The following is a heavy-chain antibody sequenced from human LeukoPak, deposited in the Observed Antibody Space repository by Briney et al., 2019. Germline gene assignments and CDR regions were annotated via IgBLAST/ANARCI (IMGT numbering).Heavy chain of an antibody. J-gene: IGHJ4*02. CDR3: ARSGFGELFLFDY. CDR1: GGSISSYY. D-gene: IGHD3-10*01. V-gene: IGHV4-59*12. CDR2: IYYSGST. Sequence: TSETLSLTCTVSGGSISSYYWSWIRQPPGKGQEWIGYIYYSGSTNYNPSHKSRVTISVDTSKNQFSLKLSSVTAADTAVYYCARSGFGELFLFDYWGQGTLVTVSS.